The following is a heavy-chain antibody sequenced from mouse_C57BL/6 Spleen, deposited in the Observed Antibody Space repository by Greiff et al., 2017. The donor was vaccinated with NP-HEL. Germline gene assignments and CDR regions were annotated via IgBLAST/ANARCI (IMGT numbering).Heavy chain of an antibody. Sequence: VQLKESGGGLVKPGGSLKLSCAASGFTFSDYGMHWVRQAPEKGLEWVAYISSGSSTIYYADTVKGRFTISRDNAKNTLFLQMTSLRSEDTAMYYCARSMDYWGQGTSVTVPS. J-gene: IGHJ4*01. CDR3: ARSMDY. CDR1: GFTFSDYG. CDR2: ISSGSSTI. V-gene: IGHV5-17*01.